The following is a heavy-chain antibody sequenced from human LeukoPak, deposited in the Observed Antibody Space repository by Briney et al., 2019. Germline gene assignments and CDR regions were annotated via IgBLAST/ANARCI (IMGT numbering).Heavy chain of an antibody. J-gene: IGHJ5*02. CDR3: ARGPQAARLRGNWFDP. CDR1: GFTFSSYS. V-gene: IGHV3-21*01. CDR2: ISSSSSYI. D-gene: IGHD6-6*01. Sequence: PGGSLRLSCAASGFTFSSYSMNWVRQAPGKGLEWVSSISSSSSYIYYADSVKGRFTISRDNAKNSLYLQMNSLRAEDTAVYYCARGPQAARLRGNWFDPWGQGTLVTVSS.